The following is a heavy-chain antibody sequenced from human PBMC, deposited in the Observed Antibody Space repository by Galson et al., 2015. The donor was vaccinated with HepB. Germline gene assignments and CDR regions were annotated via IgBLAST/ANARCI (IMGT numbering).Heavy chain of an antibody. V-gene: IGHV4-39*01. J-gene: IGHJ4*02. CDR1: GGSISSSSYY. CDR3: ARHAYYGSGSPVGY. D-gene: IGHD3-10*01. CDR2: IYYSGST. Sequence: ETLSLTCTVSGGSISSSSYYWGWIRQPPGKGLEWIGSIYYSGSTYYNPSLKSRVTISVDTSKNQFSLKLSSVTAADTAVYYCARHAYYGSGSPVGYWGQGTLVTVSS.